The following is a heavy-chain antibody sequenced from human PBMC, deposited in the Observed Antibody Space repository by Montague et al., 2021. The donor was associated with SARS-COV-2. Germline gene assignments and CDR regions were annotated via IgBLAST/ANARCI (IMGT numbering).Heavy chain of an antibody. CDR2: IFHSGST. CDR1: GGSLSTYY. D-gene: IGHD6-19*01. V-gene: IGHV4-59*01. J-gene: IGHJ4*02. CDR3: ARDRSRSGWGYYFDN. Sequence: SETLSLTCTVSGGSLSTYYWSWIRQPPGKGLEWIGYIFHSGSTNYNPSLKNRVVMSVDTSKNQFSLQLTSVTAADTAVYYCARDRSRSGWGYYFDNWGQGTLVTVSS.